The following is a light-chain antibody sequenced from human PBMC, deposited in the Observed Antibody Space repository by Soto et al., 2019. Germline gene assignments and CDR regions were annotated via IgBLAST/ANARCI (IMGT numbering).Light chain of an antibody. Sequence: EDTVTLTCRASQGFTNYLAWYQQKPGKAPKLLIYAASTLQSGVPPRFSGSGSGTHFTLTISSLQPEDAATYCCPKYNTTLYPFAQRTRLEI. J-gene: IGKJ5*01. CDR2: AAS. CDR1: QGFTNY. V-gene: IGKV1-27*01. CDR3: PKYNTTLYP.